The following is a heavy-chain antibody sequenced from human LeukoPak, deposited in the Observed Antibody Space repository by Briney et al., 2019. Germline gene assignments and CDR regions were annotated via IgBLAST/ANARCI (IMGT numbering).Heavy chain of an antibody. CDR3: ARFSSSWYGVDV. V-gene: IGHV4-59*01. Sequence: SETLSLTCTVSGGSINSYFWTWIRQPPGEGLEWIGYIYYSRSTNYNPSLKSRVTISVDTSKNHFSLKLSSVTAADTAVYYCARFSSSWYGVDVWGKGITVTVSS. J-gene: IGHJ6*04. D-gene: IGHD6-13*01. CDR2: IYYSRST. CDR1: GGSINSYF.